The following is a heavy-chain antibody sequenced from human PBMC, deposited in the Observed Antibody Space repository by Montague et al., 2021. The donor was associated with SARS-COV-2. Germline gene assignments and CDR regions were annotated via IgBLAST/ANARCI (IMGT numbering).Heavy chain of an antibody. D-gene: IGHD1-26*01. CDR1: GGSMSTVNYY. V-gene: IGHV4-39*07. J-gene: IGHJ5*02. CDR3: ARERQEVGIYFDP. CDR2: ISYSGAT. Sequence: SETLSLTCTVSGGSMSTVNYYWGWVRQTPGKGLDWVGSISYSGATYYNPSLETRVSISRDTSKSQFSLELRSVTAADTAVYYCARERQEVGIYFDPWGHGTPVTVSS.